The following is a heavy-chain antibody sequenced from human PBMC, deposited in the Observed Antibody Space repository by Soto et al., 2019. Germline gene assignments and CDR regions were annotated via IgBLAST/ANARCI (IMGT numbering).Heavy chain of an antibody. D-gene: IGHD6-19*01. CDR3: ARRYGWLYFDY. V-gene: IGHV4-4*02. J-gene: IGHJ4*02. CDR2: IYHGGST. CDR1: GGSISSSNW. Sequence: SETLSLTCAVSGGSISSSNWWSWVRQPPGKGLEWIGEIYHGGSTNYNPSLKSRVTMSLDKSKNQFSLRLISVTAADTAVYYCARRYGWLYFDYWGQGSLVTVSS.